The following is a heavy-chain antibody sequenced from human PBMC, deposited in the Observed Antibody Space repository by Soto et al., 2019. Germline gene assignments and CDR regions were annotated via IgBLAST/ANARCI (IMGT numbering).Heavy chain of an antibody. V-gene: IGHV3-48*01. Sequence: GGSLRLSCAASGFTFSSYSINWVRQAPGKGLEWVSYISSSSSTIYYADSVKGRFTISRDNAKNTLYLQMISLRAEDTAVYFCASRHNSHYFDYWGQGALVTVSS. D-gene: IGHD3-3*02. CDR1: GFTFSSYS. CDR3: ASRHNSHYFDY. J-gene: IGHJ4*02. CDR2: ISSSSSTI.